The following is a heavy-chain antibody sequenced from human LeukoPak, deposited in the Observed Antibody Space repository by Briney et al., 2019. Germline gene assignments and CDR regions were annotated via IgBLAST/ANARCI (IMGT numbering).Heavy chain of an antibody. J-gene: IGHJ1*01. CDR1: GYTFTGYY. CDR2: INPNSGGT. D-gene: IGHD2-2*01. Sequence: GASVKVSCKASGYTFTGYYMHWVRQAPGQGLEWMGWINPNSGGTNYAQKFQGMVTMIRDTYISQAYMELIRLRSDDTAVYYCAITVQYCSSTSCYLPEYFQHWGQGTLVTVSS. CDR3: AITVQYCSSTSCYLPEYFQH. V-gene: IGHV1-2*02.